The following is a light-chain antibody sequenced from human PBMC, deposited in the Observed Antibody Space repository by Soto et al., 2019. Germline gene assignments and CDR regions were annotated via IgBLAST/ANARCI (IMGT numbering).Light chain of an antibody. Sequence: QSALTQPRSVSGSPGQSVTISCTGTSSDVGGYNYVSWYQQHPGKAPKLMIYDVTKRPSGVPDRVSGSKSGNTASLTISGLQAEDEADYYCFSYAGSYTLVVFGGGTQLTVL. J-gene: IGLJ2*01. CDR3: FSYAGSYTLVV. CDR1: SSDVGGYNY. V-gene: IGLV2-11*01. CDR2: DVT.